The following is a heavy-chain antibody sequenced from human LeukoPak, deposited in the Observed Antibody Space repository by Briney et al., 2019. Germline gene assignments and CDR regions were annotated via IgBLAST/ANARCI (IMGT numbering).Heavy chain of an antibody. CDR3: ARELQVRGRARAAGNPDY. V-gene: IGHV1-18*01. Sequence: GASVKVSCKASGYTFTSYSISWVRQAPGQGLEWMGWISAYNGNTNYAQKLQGRVTMTTDTSTSTAYMELRSLRSDDTAVYYCARELQVRGRARAAGNPDYWGQGTLVTVSS. D-gene: IGHD3-10*01. J-gene: IGHJ4*02. CDR1: GYTFTSYS. CDR2: ISAYNGNT.